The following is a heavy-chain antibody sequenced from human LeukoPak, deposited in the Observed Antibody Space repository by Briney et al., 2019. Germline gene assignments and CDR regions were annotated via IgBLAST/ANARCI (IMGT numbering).Heavy chain of an antibody. CDR3: AKDVSEDYRVWGSYRSDS. D-gene: IGHD3-16*02. J-gene: IGHJ4*02. CDR2: VTGSGGTT. CDR1: GFTFSNSA. Sequence: GGSLRPSCAASGFTFSNSAMSWVRQAPEKRLEWVSSVTGSGGTTYYADSVKGRFTIYRDYSRNTLYLQMNSLRAEDTAMYYCAKDVSEDYRVWGSYRSDSWGQGTLVTVSS. V-gene: IGHV3-23*01.